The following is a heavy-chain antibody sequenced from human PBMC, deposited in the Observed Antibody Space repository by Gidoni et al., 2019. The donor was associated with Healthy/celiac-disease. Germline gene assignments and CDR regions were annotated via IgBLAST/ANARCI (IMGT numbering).Heavy chain of an antibody. D-gene: IGHD6-13*01. CDR1: GFTFSSYW. J-gene: IGHJ6*02. CDR3: ARVRLPSSCGMDV. Sequence: EVQLVESGGGLVQPGGSLRLSCAASGFTFSSYWMRWVRQAPGKGLGWVAKIKQEGREKYYVDSLKGRFTISRDNAKNSLYLQMNSLRAEDTAVYYCARVRLPSSCGMDVWGQGTTVTVSS. CDR2: IKQEGREK. V-gene: IGHV3-7*03.